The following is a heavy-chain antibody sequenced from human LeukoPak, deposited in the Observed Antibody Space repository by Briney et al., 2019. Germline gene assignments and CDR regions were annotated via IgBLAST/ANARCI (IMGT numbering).Heavy chain of an antibody. CDR1: GGSISSYY. CDR3: ARDRYSSSWNQAYYYGMDV. J-gene: IGHJ6*02. Sequence: SETLSLTCTVSGGSISSYYWSWIRQPPGKGLEWIAYIYYSGSTNYNPSLKSRVTISVDTSKSQFSLKLSSVTAAGTAVYYCARDRYSSSWNQAYYYGMDVWGQGTTVTVSS. CDR2: IYYSGST. D-gene: IGHD6-13*01. V-gene: IGHV4-59*01.